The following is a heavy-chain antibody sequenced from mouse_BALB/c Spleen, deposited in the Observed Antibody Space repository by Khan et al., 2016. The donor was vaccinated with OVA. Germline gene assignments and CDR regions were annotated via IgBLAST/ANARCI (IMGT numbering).Heavy chain of an antibody. CDR2: ISPGSGTP. V-gene: IGHV1S41*01. J-gene: IGHJ4*01. CDR3: ARENYYGSSHYAMDY. Sequence: DLVKPGASVKLSCKASGYTFTSYWINWIKQRPGQDLDWIGRISPGSGTPYYNEMFKDKATLTVDTSSSTAYIQLSSLSSEDSAVYFCARENYYGSSHYAMDYWGQGTSVTVSS. CDR1: GYTFTSYW. D-gene: IGHD1-1*01.